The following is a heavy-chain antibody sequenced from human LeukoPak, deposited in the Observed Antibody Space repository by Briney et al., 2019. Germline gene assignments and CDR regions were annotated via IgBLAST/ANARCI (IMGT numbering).Heavy chain of an antibody. J-gene: IGHJ4*02. CDR2: ISTSGSTT. V-gene: IGHV3-48*03. Sequence: GGSLRLSCAASGFTFSDYEINWVRQAPGKGLEWVSCISTSGSTTYYADSVKGRFTISRDNAKNSLFLQMNTLTAEDTAVYYCARGALHVFDYWGQGTPVTVPS. CDR3: ARGALHVFDY. D-gene: IGHD3-10*02. CDR1: GFTFSDYE.